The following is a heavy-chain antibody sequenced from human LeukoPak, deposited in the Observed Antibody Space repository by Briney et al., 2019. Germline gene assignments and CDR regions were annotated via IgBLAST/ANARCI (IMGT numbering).Heavy chain of an antibody. D-gene: IGHD1-1*01. J-gene: IGHJ5*02. Sequence: GASVKVSCKASGYTFTSYYMHWVRQAPGQGLEWMGWISAYNGNTNYAQKLQGRVTMTTDTSTSTAYMELRSLRSDDTAVYYCARGTTGTGIPISRPGNWFDPWGQGTLVTVSS. V-gene: IGHV1-18*04. CDR1: GYTFTSYY. CDR3: ARGTTGTGIPISRPGNWFDP. CDR2: ISAYNGNT.